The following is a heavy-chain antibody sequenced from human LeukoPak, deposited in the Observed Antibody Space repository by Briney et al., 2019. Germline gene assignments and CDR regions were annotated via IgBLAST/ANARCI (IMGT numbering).Heavy chain of an antibody. V-gene: IGHV1-2*02. CDR1: GYTFTDYY. J-gene: IGHJ5*02. D-gene: IGHD2-15*01. CDR3: ARDLGGNSFDP. Sequence: ASVKVSCKASGYTFTDYYMHRVRQAPGQGLEWMGWIYSKSGGTNYAQKFQGRVTMTRDTSISTAYMELSSLTSDDTAVYYCARDLGGNSFDPWGQGTLVTVSS. CDR2: IYSKSGGT.